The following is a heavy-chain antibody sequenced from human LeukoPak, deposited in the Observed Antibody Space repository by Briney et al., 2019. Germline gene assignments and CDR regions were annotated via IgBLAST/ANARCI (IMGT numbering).Heavy chain of an antibody. J-gene: IGHJ4*02. Sequence: GGSLRLSCAASGFSFSSHSMNWVRQAPGEGLEWVSIITSSSTYIDYADSVRGRFTISRDDAKNSLFLQMNSLRAEDTALYYCASMVSMVRGVMIDYWGQGTLVTVSS. CDR3: ASMVSMVRGVMIDY. V-gene: IGHV3-21*01. CDR2: ITSSSTYI. CDR1: GFSFSSHS. D-gene: IGHD3-10*01.